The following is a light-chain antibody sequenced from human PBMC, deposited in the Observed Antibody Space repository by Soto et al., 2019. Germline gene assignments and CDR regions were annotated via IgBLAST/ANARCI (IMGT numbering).Light chain of an antibody. J-gene: IGKJ4*01. V-gene: IGKV3D-7*01. Sequence: PGERATLSCRASQSVSSSSLAWYQQKRGQAPRLLIHGVSTRATGIPARFSGSGSGTDFTLTISSLQPEDFATYYCQQLSTYPLTFGGGTKVDIK. CDR3: QQLSTYPLT. CDR2: GVS. CDR1: QSVSSSS.